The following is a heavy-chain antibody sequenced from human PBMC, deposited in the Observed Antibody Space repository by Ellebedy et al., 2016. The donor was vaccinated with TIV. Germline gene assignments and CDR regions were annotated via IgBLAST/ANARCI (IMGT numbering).Heavy chain of an antibody. D-gene: IGHD2-15*01. CDR3: TSRVVAATPNYYYGMDV. V-gene: IGHV3-73*01. CDR2: IRSKANSYAT. Sequence: GESLKISXAASGFTFSGSAMHWVRQASGKGLEWVGRIRSKANSYATAYAASVKGRFTISRDDSKNTAYLQMNSLKTEDTAVYYCTSRVVAATPNYYYGMDVWGQGTTVTVSS. J-gene: IGHJ6*02. CDR1: GFTFSGSA.